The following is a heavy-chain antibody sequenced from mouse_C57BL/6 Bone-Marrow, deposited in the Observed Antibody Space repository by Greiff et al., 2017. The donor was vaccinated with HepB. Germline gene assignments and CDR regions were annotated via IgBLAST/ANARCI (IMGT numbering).Heavy chain of an antibody. CDR3: ARIYYGKGNYYFDY. J-gene: IGHJ2*01. Sequence: QVQLQQSGAELVRPGASVKLSCKASGYTFTDYYINWVKQRPGQGLEWIARIYPGSGNTYYNEKFKGKATLTAEKSSSTAYMQLSSLTSEDSAVYFCARIYYGKGNYYFDYWGQGTTLTVSS. D-gene: IGHD2-1*01. V-gene: IGHV1-76*01. CDR2: IYPGSGNT. CDR1: GYTFTDYY.